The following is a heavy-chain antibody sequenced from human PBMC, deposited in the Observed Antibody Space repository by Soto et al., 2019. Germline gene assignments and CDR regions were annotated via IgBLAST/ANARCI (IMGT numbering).Heavy chain of an antibody. CDR3: AKDSCSSTSCSDLIDY. Sequence: GGSLRLSCAASGFTFSSYAMSWVRQAPGKGLEWVSAISGSGGSTYYADSVKGRFTISRDNSKNTLYLQMNSLRAEDTAVYYCAKDSCSSTSCSDLIDYWGQGTLVTVSS. D-gene: IGHD2-2*01. J-gene: IGHJ4*02. V-gene: IGHV3-23*01. CDR1: GFTFSSYA. CDR2: ISGSGGST.